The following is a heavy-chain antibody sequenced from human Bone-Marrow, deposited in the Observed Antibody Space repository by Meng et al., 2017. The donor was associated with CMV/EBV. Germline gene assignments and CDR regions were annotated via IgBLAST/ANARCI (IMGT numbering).Heavy chain of an antibody. Sequence: GESLKNSCAASGFVFSSNWIHWVRQAPGKGLAWVAAINGVGRTTLYADSVKGRTTISRDNTQSTLYLQMNSRRAEDTAVYHCVRDTGSFEYWGKGTLVTVSS. D-gene: IGHD3-10*01. CDR2: INGVGRTT. CDR1: GFVFSSNW. J-gene: IGHJ4*02. CDR3: VRDTGSFEY. V-gene: IGHV3-74*03.